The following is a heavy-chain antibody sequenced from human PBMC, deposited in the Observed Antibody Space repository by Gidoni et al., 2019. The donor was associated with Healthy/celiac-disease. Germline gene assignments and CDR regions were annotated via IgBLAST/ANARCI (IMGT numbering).Heavy chain of an antibody. D-gene: IGHD1-7*01. CDR3: ARELFWNYQTINDY. CDR1: GFTFSSYD. CDR2: ISSSGSTI. V-gene: IGHV3-48*03. J-gene: IGHJ4*02. Sequence: EVQLVQSGGGLVQPGGSLRLSCAASGFTFSSYDMNWVRQAPGKGLEWVSYISSSGSTIYYADSVKGRFNISRDNAKNSLYMQMNSRRAEDTAVYYCARELFWNYQTINDYWGQGTLVTVSS.